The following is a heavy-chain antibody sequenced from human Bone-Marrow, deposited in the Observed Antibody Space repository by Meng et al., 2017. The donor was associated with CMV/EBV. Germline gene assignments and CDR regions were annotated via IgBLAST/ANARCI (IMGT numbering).Heavy chain of an antibody. CDR2: IKQDGSEK. Sequence: GGSLRLSCAASGFTFRTYWMSWVRQAPGKGLEWVANIKQDGSEKYYVDSVKGRFTISRDNAKSSLYLQMNSLRAEDTAVYYCGPSWAWGQGTLVTVSS. V-gene: IGHV3-7*01. CDR1: GFTFRTYW. J-gene: IGHJ4*02. CDR3: GPSWA. D-gene: IGHD1-26*01.